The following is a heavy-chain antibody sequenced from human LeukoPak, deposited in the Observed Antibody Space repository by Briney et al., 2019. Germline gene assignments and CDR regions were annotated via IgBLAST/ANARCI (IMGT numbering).Heavy chain of an antibody. D-gene: IGHD6-19*01. CDR1: GGSFSGYY. CDR2: INHSGST. J-gene: IGHJ4*02. V-gene: IGHV4-34*01. CDR3: ARELSDSSGWYDY. Sequence: SETLSLTCAVYGGSFSGYYWSWIRQPPGKGLEWIGEINHSGSTNYNPSLKSRVTISVDTSKNQFSLKLSSVTVADTAVYYCARELSDSSGWYDYWGQGTLVTVSS.